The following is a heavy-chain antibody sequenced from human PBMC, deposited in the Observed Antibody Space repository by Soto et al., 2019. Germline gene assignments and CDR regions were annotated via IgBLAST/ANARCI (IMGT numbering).Heavy chain of an antibody. CDR2: FDPEDGET. D-gene: IGHD6-6*01. V-gene: IGHV1-24*01. Sequence: QVQLVQSGAEVKKPGASVKVSCKVSGYTLTELSMHWVRQAPGKGLEWMGGFDPEDGETIYAQKFQGRVTMTEDTSTDTAYMELSSLRSEDTAVYYCVTPASIAARPDWGRTNYGMDVWGQGTTVTVSS. CDR3: VTPASIAARPDWGRTNYGMDV. CDR1: GYTLTELS. J-gene: IGHJ6*02.